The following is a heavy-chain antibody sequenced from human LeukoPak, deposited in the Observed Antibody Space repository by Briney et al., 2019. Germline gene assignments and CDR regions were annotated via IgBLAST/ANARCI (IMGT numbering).Heavy chain of an antibody. D-gene: IGHD2/OR15-2a*01. CDR3: ARDHRANGNFVSATTFDF. CDR2: INVDSGNT. V-gene: IGHV1-3*01. J-gene: IGHJ4*02. CDR1: GYSFTSYA. Sequence: ASVKVSCKASGYSFTSYAMHWVRQALGQRPEWMGWINVDSGNTEYSEKFQDRVTITRDTSAGTACVELSRLSSEDTAIYYCARDHRANGNFVSATTFDFWGQGTLVTVSS.